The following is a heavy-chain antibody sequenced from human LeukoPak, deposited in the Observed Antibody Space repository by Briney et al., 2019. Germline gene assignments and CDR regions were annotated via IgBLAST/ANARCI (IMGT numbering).Heavy chain of an antibody. CDR3: ARDSGKYSYGLEGAY. J-gene: IGHJ4*02. CDR2: IWYDGSNK. Sequence: PGRSLRLSCAASGFTFSSYGMHWVRQAPGKGLEWVAVIWYDGSNKYYADSVKGRFTISRDNSKNTLYLQMNSLRAEDTAVYYCARDSGKYSYGLEGAYWGQGTLVTVSS. CDR1: GFTFSSYG. D-gene: IGHD5-18*01. V-gene: IGHV3-33*01.